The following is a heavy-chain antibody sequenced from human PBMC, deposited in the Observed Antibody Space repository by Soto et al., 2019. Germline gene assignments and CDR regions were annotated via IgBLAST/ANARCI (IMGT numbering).Heavy chain of an antibody. CDR1: GFTFSSYS. CDR2: ISGSTTTI. Sequence: EVQLVESGGGLVQPGGSLRLSCAASGFTFSSYSVNWVRQAPGKGLEWISYISGSTTTIYYAETVKGRFTVSRDNAKNSLHLQLNSLRDEDTAVYYCARAPVAYGMDVWGQGTTVTVSS. V-gene: IGHV3-48*02. CDR3: ARAPVAYGMDV. J-gene: IGHJ6*02. D-gene: IGHD6-19*01.